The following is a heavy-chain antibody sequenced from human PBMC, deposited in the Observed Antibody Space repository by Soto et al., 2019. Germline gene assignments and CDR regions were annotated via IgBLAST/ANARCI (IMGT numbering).Heavy chain of an antibody. CDR2: IWYDGSNK. D-gene: IGHD3-22*01. V-gene: IGHV3-33*01. CDR3: ARDRAYYYDSSGYYPGFDP. J-gene: IGHJ5*02. CDR1: GFTFSSYG. Sequence: GGSLRLSCAASGFTFSSYGMHWVRQAPGKGLEWVAVIWYDGSNKYYADSVKGRFTISRDNSKNTLYLQMNSLRAEDTAVYYCARDRAYYYDSSGYYPGFDPWGQGTLVTVSS.